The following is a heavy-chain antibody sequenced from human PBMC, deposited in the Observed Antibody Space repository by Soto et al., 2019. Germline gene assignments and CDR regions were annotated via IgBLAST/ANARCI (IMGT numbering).Heavy chain of an antibody. J-gene: IGHJ4*02. CDR3: ARRYGGTFDY. V-gene: IGHV4-61*05. Sequence: SETLSLTCTVSGGSISSSSYYWGWIRQPPGKGLEWIGYIYYSGSTNYDPSLKSRVTISKDTSKNQFSLKLSSVTAADTAVYYCARRYGGTFDYWGQGTLVTVSS. CDR1: GGSISSSSYY. CDR2: IYYSGST. D-gene: IGHD2-15*01.